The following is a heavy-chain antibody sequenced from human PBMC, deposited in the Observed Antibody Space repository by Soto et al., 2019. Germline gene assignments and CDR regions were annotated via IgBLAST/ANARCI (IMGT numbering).Heavy chain of an antibody. V-gene: IGHV3-21*01. Sequence: EVQLVESGGGLVKPGGSLRLYCAASGFTFSSYSMNWVRQAPGKGLEWVSSISSSSSYIYYADSVKGRFTISRDKAKNSLYLQMNSLRGEDTAVYYCARDLAATVSYWGQGTLVTVSS. CDR2: ISSSSSYI. D-gene: IGHD2-15*01. CDR3: ARDLAATVSY. J-gene: IGHJ4*02. CDR1: GFTFSSYS.